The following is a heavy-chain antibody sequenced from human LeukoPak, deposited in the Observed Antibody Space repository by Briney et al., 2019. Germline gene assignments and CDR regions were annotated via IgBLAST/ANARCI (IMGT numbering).Heavy chain of an antibody. CDR2: INHSGST. D-gene: IGHD3-9*01. V-gene: IGHV4-34*01. CDR3: ARWRLRYFDWFPGGYWFDP. Sequence: SETLSLTCAVYGGSFSGYYWSWIRQPPEKVLEWIGEINHSGSTNYNLSLKSRVTISVDTSKNQFSLKLSSVTAADTAVYYCARWRLRYFDWFPGGYWFDPWGQGTLVTVSS. CDR1: GGSFSGYY. J-gene: IGHJ5*02.